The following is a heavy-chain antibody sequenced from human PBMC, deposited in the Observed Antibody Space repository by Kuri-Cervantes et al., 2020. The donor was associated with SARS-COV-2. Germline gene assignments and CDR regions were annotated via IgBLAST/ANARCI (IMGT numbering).Heavy chain of an antibody. J-gene: IGHJ5*02. CDR2: IYHDGTT. D-gene: IGHD1-7*01. CDR3: AKDRDWNYGNWFDP. CDR1: VDSVYSGY. V-gene: IGHV4-38-2*02. Sequence: SETLSLTCVVSVDSVYSGYWAWIRQPPGKGLEWIGTIYHDGTTNYHPSLGSRVTISVDTSKNQFSLKLSSVTAADTAVYYCAKDRDWNYGNWFDPWGQGTLVTVSS.